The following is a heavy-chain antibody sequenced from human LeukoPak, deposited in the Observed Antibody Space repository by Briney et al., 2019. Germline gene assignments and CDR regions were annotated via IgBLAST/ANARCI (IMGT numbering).Heavy chain of an antibody. CDR1: GLTFSNYA. D-gene: IGHD6-19*01. Sequence: TGGSLRLSCAASGLTFSNYAMTWVRQAPGKGLEWVSGISGSGGTTYYADSVKGRFTISRDNSQNTLYLQMNSLGAEDTAVYYCAKEVGYNSGWYYGMDVWGKGTTVTVSS. CDR2: ISGSGGTT. J-gene: IGHJ6*04. V-gene: IGHV3-23*01. CDR3: AKEVGYNSGWYYGMDV.